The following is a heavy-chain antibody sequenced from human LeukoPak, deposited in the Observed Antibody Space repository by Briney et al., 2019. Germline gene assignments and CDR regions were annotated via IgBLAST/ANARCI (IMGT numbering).Heavy chain of an antibody. J-gene: IGHJ4*02. CDR1: GGSISSYY. V-gene: IGHV4-59*08. Sequence: SETLSLTCTVSGGSISSYYWSWIRQPPGKGLEWIGYIYYSGSTNYNPSLKSRVTISVDTSKNQFSLKLSSVTAADTAVYYCARGCGSRDYYFDYWGQGTLVTVSS. CDR2: IYYSGST. CDR3: ARGCGSRDYYFDY. D-gene: IGHD5-24*01.